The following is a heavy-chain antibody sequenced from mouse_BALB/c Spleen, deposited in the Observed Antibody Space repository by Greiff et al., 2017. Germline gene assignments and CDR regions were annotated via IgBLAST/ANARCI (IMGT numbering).Heavy chain of an antibody. V-gene: IGHV5-4*02. J-gene: IGHJ2*01. CDR2: ISDGGSYT. CDR3: ARDVDGYFDY. CDR1: GFTFSDYY. Sequence: EVHLVESGGGLVKPGGSLKLSCAASGFTFSDYYMYWVRQTPEKRLEWVATISDGGSYTYYPDSVKGRFTISRDNAKNNLYLQMSSLKSEDTAMYYCARDVDGYFDYWGQGTTLTVSS.